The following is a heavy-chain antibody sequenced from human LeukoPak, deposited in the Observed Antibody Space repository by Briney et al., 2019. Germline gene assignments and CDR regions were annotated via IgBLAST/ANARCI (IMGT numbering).Heavy chain of an antibody. Sequence: TGGSLRLSCAAFGFTVSSNYMSWVRQAPGKGLGWVSGIGKAGDTNYLDSVKGRFTISRENAKNSLYLQMNSLRDGDTAVYYCVRGLAGGLDPWGQGTLVTVSS. V-gene: IGHV3-13*01. CDR3: VRGLAGGLDP. J-gene: IGHJ5*02. D-gene: IGHD2-21*01. CDR1: GFTVSSNY. CDR2: IGKAGDT.